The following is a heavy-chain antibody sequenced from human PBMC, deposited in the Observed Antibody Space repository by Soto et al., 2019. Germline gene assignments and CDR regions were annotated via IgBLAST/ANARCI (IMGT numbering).Heavy chain of an antibody. J-gene: IGHJ4*02. V-gene: IGHV4-59*01. Sequence: SETLSLTCTVSGGSISSYYWSWIRQPPGKGLEWIGYIYYSGSTNYNPSLKSRVTISVDTSKNQFSLKLSSVTAADTAVYYCARVKTYYDILTGYYKPHYFDYWGQGTLVTVS. CDR2: IYYSGST. CDR3: ARVKTYYDILTGYYKPHYFDY. CDR1: GGSISSYY. D-gene: IGHD3-9*01.